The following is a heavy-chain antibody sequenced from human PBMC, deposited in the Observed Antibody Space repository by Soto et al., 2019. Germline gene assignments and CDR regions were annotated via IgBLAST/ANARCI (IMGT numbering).Heavy chain of an antibody. V-gene: IGHV1-18*01. J-gene: IGHJ4*02. CDR3: ARGPTDYHDNRGNYFLDY. D-gene: IGHD3-22*01. Sequence: QVQLVQSGGEVEKPGASVKVSCKTSGYSFTTYGISWVRQAPGQGLDWMGWISTYNGNTKYTQRLQGRVTMTTDTTTSTAYMELRSLTSDDTAVYYCARGPTDYHDNRGNYFLDYWGQGTLVTVSS. CDR1: GYSFTTYG. CDR2: ISTYNGNT.